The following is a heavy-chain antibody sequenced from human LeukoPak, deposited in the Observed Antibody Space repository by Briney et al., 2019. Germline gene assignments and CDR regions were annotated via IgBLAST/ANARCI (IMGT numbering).Heavy chain of an antibody. CDR2: ISSSSSII. V-gene: IGHV3-48*01. D-gene: IGHD6-13*01. CDR1: GFTFSSYA. J-gene: IGHJ4*02. CDR3: ARDEGSSPHFDY. Sequence: QPGGSLRLSCAASGFTFSSYAMSWVRQAPGKGLEWVSYISSSSSIIYYADSVKGRFTISRDNAKNSLYLQMNSLRAEDTAVYYCARDEGSSPHFDYWGQGTLVTVSS.